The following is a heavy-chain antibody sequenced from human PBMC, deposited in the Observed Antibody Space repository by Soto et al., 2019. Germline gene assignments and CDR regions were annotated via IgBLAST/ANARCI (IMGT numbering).Heavy chain of an antibody. V-gene: IGHV3-33*01. CDR1: GFTFSSYG. CDR2: IWYDGSNR. D-gene: IGHD6-19*01. CDR3: ARETGQYSSGWVKFGY. J-gene: IGHJ4*02. Sequence: GGSLRLSCAASGFTFSSYGMHWVRQAPGKGLEWVAVIWYDGSNRYYADSVKGRFTISRDNSKNTLYLQMNSLRAEDTAVYYCARETGQYSSGWVKFGYWGQGNLVTVSS.